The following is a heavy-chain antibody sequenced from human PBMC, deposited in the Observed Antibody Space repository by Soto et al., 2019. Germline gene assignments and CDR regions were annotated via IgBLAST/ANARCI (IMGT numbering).Heavy chain of an antibody. Sequence: SVKVSFKASGGTFSSYAISWVRQAPGQGLEWMGGIIPIFGTANYAQKFQGRVTITADESTSTAYMELSSLRSEDTAVYYCARARNTENYYDSSGYGYNWFDPWGQGTLVTVSS. CDR3: ARARNTENYYDSSGYGYNWFDP. J-gene: IGHJ5*02. CDR1: GGTFSSYA. CDR2: IIPIFGTA. D-gene: IGHD3-22*01. V-gene: IGHV1-69*13.